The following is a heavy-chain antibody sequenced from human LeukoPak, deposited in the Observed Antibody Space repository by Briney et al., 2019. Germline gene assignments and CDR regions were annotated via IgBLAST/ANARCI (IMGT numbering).Heavy chain of an antibody. CDR1: GGSFSGYY. D-gene: IGHD3-10*01. CDR2: INHSGST. V-gene: IGHV4-34*01. J-gene: IGHJ4*02. Sequence: SETLSLTCAVYGGSFSGYYWSWIRQPPGEGLEWIGEINHSGSTNYNPSLKSRVTISVDTSKNQFSLKLSSVTAADTAVYYCARERGGRGIFDYWGQGTLVTVSS. CDR3: ARERGGRGIFDY.